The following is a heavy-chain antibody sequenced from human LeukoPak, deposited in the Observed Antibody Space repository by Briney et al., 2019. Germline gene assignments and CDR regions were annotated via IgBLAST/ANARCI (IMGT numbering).Heavy chain of an antibody. J-gene: IGHJ4*02. D-gene: IGHD3-10*01. V-gene: IGHV3-23*01. CDR3: AKAPMVRGVIIADY. CDR2: NIGSRTTT. CDR1: GFPFSTYV. Sequence: GGSLRLSCAASGFPFSTYVMSGLRHAPGKGLECVSANIGSRTTTYSADSVKGRFTVSRDNSKKTLYLHMNSLRAEDTGVYHCAKAPMVRGVIIADYWGQGTLVTVSS.